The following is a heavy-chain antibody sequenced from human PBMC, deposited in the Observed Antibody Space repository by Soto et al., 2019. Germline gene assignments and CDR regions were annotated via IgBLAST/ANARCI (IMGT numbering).Heavy chain of an antibody. CDR2: IYYSGST. CDR1: GGSISSVGHY. Sequence: SETLSLTCAVSGGSISSVGHYWTWIRQQPGKGLEWIGYIYYSGSTDYNPSLKSRVTISVDRSKNQFSLNLSSVTAADTAIYYCARESGGYDSSTRYGLDVWGQGTTVTV. V-gene: IGHV4-31*11. J-gene: IGHJ6*02. CDR3: ARESGGYDSSTRYGLDV. D-gene: IGHD6-25*01.